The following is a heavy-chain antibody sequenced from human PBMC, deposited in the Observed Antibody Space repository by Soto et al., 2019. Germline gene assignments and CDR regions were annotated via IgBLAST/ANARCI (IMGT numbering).Heavy chain of an antibody. CDR2: IYPGDSEA. Sequence: GESLKISCEGFGYTFTTYWIAWVRQMPGKGLEWMGFIYPGDSEATYSPSFRGQVTISVDKSISTAYLQWSSLKASDTAMYYCARHSRGITHPNFIDYWGQGTLVTVSS. J-gene: IGHJ4*02. D-gene: IGHD3-3*01. CDR3: ARHSRGITHPNFIDY. CDR1: GYTFTTYW. V-gene: IGHV5-51*01.